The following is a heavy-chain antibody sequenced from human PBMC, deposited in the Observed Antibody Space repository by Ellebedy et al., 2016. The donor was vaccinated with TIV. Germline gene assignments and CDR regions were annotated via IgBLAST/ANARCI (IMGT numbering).Heavy chain of an antibody. J-gene: IGHJ4*02. CDR1: GGSFSGYY. CDR2: INHSGST. CDR3: ARGYSSSWYYDY. D-gene: IGHD6-13*01. Sequence: SETLSLXXAVYGGSFSGYYWSWIRQPPGKGLEWIGEINHSGSTNYNPSLKSRVTISVDTSKNQFSLKLSSVTAADTAVYYCARGYSSSWYYDYWGQGTLVTVSS. V-gene: IGHV4-34*01.